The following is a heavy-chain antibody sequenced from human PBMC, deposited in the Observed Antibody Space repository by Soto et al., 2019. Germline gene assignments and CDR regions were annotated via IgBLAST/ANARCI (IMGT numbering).Heavy chain of an antibody. D-gene: IGHD6-13*01. Sequence: GGSLRLSCTASGFTFGDYAMSWFRQAPGKGLEWVGFIRSKAYGGTTEYAASVKGRFTISRDDSKSIAYLQMNSLRAEDTAVYYCANYAGYSSSWYAYWGQGTLVTVSS. CDR2: IRSKAYGGTT. J-gene: IGHJ4*02. V-gene: IGHV3-49*03. CDR1: GFTFGDYA. CDR3: ANYAGYSSSWYAY.